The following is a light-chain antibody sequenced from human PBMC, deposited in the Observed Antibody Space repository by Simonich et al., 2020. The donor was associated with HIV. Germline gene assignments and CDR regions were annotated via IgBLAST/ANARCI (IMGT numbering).Light chain of an antibody. CDR1: QSISSY. Sequence: DIQMTQSPSFLSASVGDRVTITCRASQSISSYINWYQQKPGKAPKLLIYAASSLQSGVPSRFSGSGSGTDFTLTISSLQAEDVAVYYCQQYFRTPFTFGGGTKVEIK. V-gene: IGKV1-39*02. CDR2: AAS. CDR3: QQYFRTPFT. J-gene: IGKJ4*01.